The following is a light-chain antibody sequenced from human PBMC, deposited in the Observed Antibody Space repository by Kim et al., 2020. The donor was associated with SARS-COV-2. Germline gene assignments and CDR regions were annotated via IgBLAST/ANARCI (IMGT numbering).Light chain of an antibody. J-gene: IGKJ4*01. Sequence: EIVITQSPATLSVSPGERATLSCRASQSVKSYLAWYQQRPGQAPRLLIFGASRRATDIPDRFSGRGSGTEFTLTINSLQSEDFAVYYCQQYDSWPSLTFGGGTKVDIK. CDR1: QSVKSY. CDR2: GAS. V-gene: IGKV3-15*01. CDR3: QQYDSWPSLT.